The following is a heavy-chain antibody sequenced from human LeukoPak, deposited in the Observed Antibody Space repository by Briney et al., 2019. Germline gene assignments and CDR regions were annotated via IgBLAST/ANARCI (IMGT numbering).Heavy chain of an antibody. D-gene: IGHD5-12*01. CDR2: ISSSGSTI. Sequence: GGSLRLSCAASGFTFSDYYMSWIRQAPGKGLGGVLYISSSGSTIYYADFVKGRFTISRDNAKNSLYLQMNSLRAEDTAVYCCARVSYSGYGNYFDYWGQGALVTVSS. J-gene: IGHJ4*02. CDR3: ARVSYSGYGNYFDY. CDR1: GFTFSDYY. V-gene: IGHV3-11*01.